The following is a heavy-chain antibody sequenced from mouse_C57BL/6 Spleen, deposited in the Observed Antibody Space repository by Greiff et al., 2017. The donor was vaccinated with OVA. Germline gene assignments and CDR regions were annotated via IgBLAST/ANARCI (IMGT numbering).Heavy chain of an antibody. CDR1: GYTFTSYG. Sequence: VKLQESGAELARPGASVKLSCKASGYTFTSYGLSWVKQRTGQGLEWIGEIYPRSGNTYYNEKFKGKATLTADKSSSTAYMELRSLTSEDSAVYFCASPTGTEDYWGQGTTLTVSS. CDR3: ASPTGTEDY. D-gene: IGHD4-1*02. V-gene: IGHV1-81*01. CDR2: IYPRSGNT. J-gene: IGHJ2*01.